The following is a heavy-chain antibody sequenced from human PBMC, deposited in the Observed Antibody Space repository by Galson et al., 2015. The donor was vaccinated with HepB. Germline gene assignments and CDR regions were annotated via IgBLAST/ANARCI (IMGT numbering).Heavy chain of an antibody. CDR1: GYTFTTYT. J-gene: IGHJ3*02. V-gene: IGHV1-3*04. CDR2: INTGNDNT. CDR3: ARSFILRDAFDI. Sequence: SVKVSCKASGYTFTTYTIHWVRQAPGHRLEWMGSINTGNDNTKYSRKFQGRVAITTDTSASTAYMDLYSLGPEDTAVYYCARSFILRDAFDIWGQGTVVTVSS. D-gene: IGHD3-16*01.